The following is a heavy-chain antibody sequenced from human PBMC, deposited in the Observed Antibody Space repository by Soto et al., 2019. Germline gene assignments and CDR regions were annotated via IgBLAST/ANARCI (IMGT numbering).Heavy chain of an antibody. D-gene: IGHD1-20*01. CDR1: GDAISNYY. V-gene: IGHV4-59*01. CDR2: VHESGST. CDR3: ASGTRALITSFFAY. Sequence: AETLSLTCSVSGDAISNYYLSWIRQTPGRGLEWIGCVHESGSTDYNPSLRGRVIISLHTSKSQFSLSLRSATAADTATYYCASGTRALITSFFAYWGQGIPVTVSS. J-gene: IGHJ4*02.